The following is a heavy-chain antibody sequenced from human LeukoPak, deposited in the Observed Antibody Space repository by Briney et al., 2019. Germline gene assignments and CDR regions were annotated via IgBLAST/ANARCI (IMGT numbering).Heavy chain of an antibody. CDR3: ARDLSLIALTD. V-gene: IGHV3-23*01. CDR2: ITGSGGST. Sequence: GGSLRLSCAASGFTFSSYGMNWVRQGPGKGLEWVSGITGSGGSTYYADSVKGRFTISRDNSKNTVYLQMNSLRAEDMAVYYCARDLSLIALTDWGQGTLVTVSS. D-gene: IGHD3-22*01. CDR1: GFTFSSYG. J-gene: IGHJ4*02.